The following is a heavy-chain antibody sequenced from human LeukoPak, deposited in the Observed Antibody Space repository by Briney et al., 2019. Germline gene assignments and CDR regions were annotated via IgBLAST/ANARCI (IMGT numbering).Heavy chain of an antibody. CDR1: GDSVSINSAA. CDR3: ARDLGVVSSWSRSDY. Sequence: SQTLSLTCAISGDSVSINSAAWNWIRQSPSRGLEWLGRTYYRSKWYNAYAVSVNSRININTDTSKTQISLQLISVTPEDAGVYYCARDLGVVSSWSRSDYWGQGTLVT. CDR2: TYYRSKWYN. V-gene: IGHV6-1*01. D-gene: IGHD6-13*01. J-gene: IGHJ4*02.